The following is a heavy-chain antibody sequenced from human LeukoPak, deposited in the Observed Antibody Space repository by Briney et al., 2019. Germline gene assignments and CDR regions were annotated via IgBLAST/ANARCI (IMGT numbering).Heavy chain of an antibody. CDR3: AREGRVSGYDFDC. CDR1: GFTFSSYW. J-gene: IGHJ4*02. Sequence: GGSLLLSCAASGFTFSSYWMHCVRPPPGKGLVWVSRINSDGSSITYADSVKGRFTISRDNGKNTLYLQMNSLRVEDTAVYYCAREGRVSGYDFDCWGQGTLVTVSS. D-gene: IGHD5-12*01. V-gene: IGHV3-74*03. CDR2: INSDGSSI.